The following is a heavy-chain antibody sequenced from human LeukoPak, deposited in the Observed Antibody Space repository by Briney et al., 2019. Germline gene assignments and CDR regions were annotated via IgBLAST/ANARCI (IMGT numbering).Heavy chain of an antibody. J-gene: IGHJ4*02. CDR1: GYSFTSYW. CDR3: ARHETGPYFDY. V-gene: IGHV5-51*01. Sequence: GESLKISCKGSGYSFTSYWIGWVRQMPGKGLEFMGILYPGDSDTRYSPSFQGQVTTSADKSISTAYLQWSSLKASDTAMYYCARHETGPYFDYWGQGTLVTVSS. D-gene: IGHD1-1*01. CDR2: LYPGDSDT.